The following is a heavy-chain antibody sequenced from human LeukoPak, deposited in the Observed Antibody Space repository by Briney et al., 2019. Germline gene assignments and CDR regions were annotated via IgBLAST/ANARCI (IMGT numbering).Heavy chain of an antibody. CDR3: TSIVVPAAR. J-gene: IGHJ4*02. D-gene: IGHD2-2*01. Sequence: GRSLRLFCTASGFTFGDYAMSWVRQAPGKGLEWVGFIRSKAYGGATEYAASVKGRFTISRDDSKSIAYLQMNSLKTEDTAVYYCTSIVVPAARWGQGTLVTVSS. CDR1: GFTFGDYA. CDR2: IRSKAYGGAT. V-gene: IGHV3-49*04.